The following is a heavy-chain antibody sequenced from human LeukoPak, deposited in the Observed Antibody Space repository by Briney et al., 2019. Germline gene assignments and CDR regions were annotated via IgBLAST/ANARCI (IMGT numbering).Heavy chain of an antibody. J-gene: IGHJ4*02. D-gene: IGHD5-18*01. CDR3: ARDREYSYGPPDLGY. Sequence: PGGSLRLSCAASGFTFSSYSMNWVRQAPGKGLEWVSSISSSSSYIYYADSVKGRFTISRDNAKNSLYLQMNSLRAEDTAVYYCARDREYSYGPPDLGYWGKGTLVTVSS. CDR2: ISSSSSYI. CDR1: GFTFSSYS. V-gene: IGHV3-21*01.